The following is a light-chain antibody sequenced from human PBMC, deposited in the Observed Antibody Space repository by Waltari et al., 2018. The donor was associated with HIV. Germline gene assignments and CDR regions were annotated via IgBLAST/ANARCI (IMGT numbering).Light chain of an antibody. J-gene: IGLJ1*01. CDR1: NIGRTS. Sequence: SYVLTQPPSVSMAPRQTARLTCGGDNIGRTSVHWSQQKPGQTPVLVVYDDSDRHSGIPERFSGSNSGNTATLTISRVEAGDEDDYYCQVWDSSSDPPYVFGTGTKVTVL. CDR2: DDS. V-gene: IGLV3-21*02. CDR3: QVWDSSSDPPYV.